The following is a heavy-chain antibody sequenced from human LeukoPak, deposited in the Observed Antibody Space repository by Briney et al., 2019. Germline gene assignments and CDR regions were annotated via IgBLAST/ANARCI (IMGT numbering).Heavy chain of an antibody. D-gene: IGHD4-17*01. Sequence: PGGSLRLSCAASGFTFSNAWMSWVRQAPGKGLEWVAVFSYDGRNKYYADSVKGRFTISRDISKNTVYLQVSSLRGEDTAVYYCARDTVTTAYYFEYWGQGTLVTVSS. V-gene: IGHV3-30*03. J-gene: IGHJ4*02. CDR2: FSYDGRNK. CDR3: ARDTVTTAYYFEY. CDR1: GFTFSNAW.